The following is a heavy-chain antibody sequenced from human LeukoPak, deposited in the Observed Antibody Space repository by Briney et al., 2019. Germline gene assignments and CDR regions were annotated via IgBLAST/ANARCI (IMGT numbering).Heavy chain of an antibody. CDR1: GFTFSSYS. Sequence: GGSLRLSCAASGFTFSSYSMNWVRQAPGKGLEWVSSISSSSSYIYYADSVKGRFTTSRDNAKNSLYLQMNSLRAEDTAVYYCARDRYSSGWSSDYWGQGTLVTVSS. J-gene: IGHJ4*02. D-gene: IGHD6-19*01. CDR2: ISSSSSYI. CDR3: ARDRYSSGWSSDY. V-gene: IGHV3-21*01.